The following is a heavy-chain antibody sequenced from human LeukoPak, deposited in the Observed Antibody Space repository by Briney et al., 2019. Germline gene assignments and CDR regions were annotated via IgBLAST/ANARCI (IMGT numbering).Heavy chain of an antibody. D-gene: IGHD1-26*01. Sequence: GGSLRLSCAASGFTVSSNYMSWVRQAPGKGLEWVSVIYSGGSTYYADSVKGRFTISRDNSKNTLYLQMNSLRAEDTAVYYCAREVWELRGVSDYWGQGTLVTVSS. V-gene: IGHV3-53*01. CDR1: GFTVSSNY. CDR3: AREVWELRGVSDY. CDR2: IYSGGST. J-gene: IGHJ4*02.